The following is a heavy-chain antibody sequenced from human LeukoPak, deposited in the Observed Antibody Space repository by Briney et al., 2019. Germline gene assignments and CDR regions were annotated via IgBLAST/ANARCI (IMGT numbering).Heavy chain of an antibody. Sequence: GGFLRLSCAASGFTFSSYAMSWVRQAPGKGLEWVSAISGSGGSTYYADSVKGRFTISRDNSKNTLYLQMNSLRAEDTAVYYCAKSSSWSLGYFDYWGQGTLVTVSS. J-gene: IGHJ4*02. CDR1: GFTFSSYA. D-gene: IGHD6-13*01. V-gene: IGHV3-23*01. CDR2: ISGSGGST. CDR3: AKSSSWSLGYFDY.